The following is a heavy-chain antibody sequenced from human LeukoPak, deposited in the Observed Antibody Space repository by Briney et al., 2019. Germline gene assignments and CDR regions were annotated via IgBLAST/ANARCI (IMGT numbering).Heavy chain of an antibody. CDR1: GYTFTSYG. CDR3: ARDLVLAAAGTAYYYYYGMDV. Sequence: ASVKVSCKASGYTFTSYGISWVRQAPGQGLEWMGWISAYNGNTKYAQKLQGRVTMTTDTSTSTAYMELRSLRSDDTAVYYCARDLVLAAAGTAYYYYYGMDVWGQGTTVTVSS. V-gene: IGHV1-18*01. J-gene: IGHJ6*02. CDR2: ISAYNGNT. D-gene: IGHD6-13*01.